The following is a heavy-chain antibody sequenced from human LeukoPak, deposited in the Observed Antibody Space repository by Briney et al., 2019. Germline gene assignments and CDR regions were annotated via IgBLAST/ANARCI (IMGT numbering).Heavy chain of an antibody. J-gene: IGHJ4*02. V-gene: IGHV4-4*07. D-gene: IGHD3-22*01. Sequence: SETLSLTCTVCGGSMSSYYWRWMRQPAGKGREGIGRIYTSGSTNYNHSLKSRVTMSVDTSKNQFSLKLSSVTAADTAVYYCARDYYDSSGSTLYYFDYWGQGTLVTVSS. CDR1: GGSMSSYY. CDR2: IYTSGST. CDR3: ARDYYDSSGSTLYYFDY.